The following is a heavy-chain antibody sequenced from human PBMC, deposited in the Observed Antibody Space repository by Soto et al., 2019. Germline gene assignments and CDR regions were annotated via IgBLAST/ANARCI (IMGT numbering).Heavy chain of an antibody. D-gene: IGHD1-26*01. CDR1: GFTFSHAW. V-gene: IGHV3-15*01. CDR3: TLVKRWDKYSTSGYWTDP. CDR2: IKSRADGGTK. J-gene: IGHJ5*02. Sequence: PGGSLRLCCAASGFTFSHAWMSWVRQAPGKGLEWVGRIKSRADGGTKDYGAPVRGRFTISRDDSENMLYLQMNSLKTDDTAVYYCTLVKRWDKYSTSGYWTDPRGPATFVTVSS.